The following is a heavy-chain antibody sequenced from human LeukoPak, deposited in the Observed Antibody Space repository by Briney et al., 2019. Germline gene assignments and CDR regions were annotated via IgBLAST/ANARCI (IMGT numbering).Heavy chain of an antibody. CDR3: VRLRRNSDTSGFYYYYDF. V-gene: IGHV3-21*01. D-gene: IGHD3-22*01. Sequence: GGSLRLSCAASGYTFSSYSINWVRQAPGKGLEWVSSISVGSNYIYYADSVRGRFRISRDDARDSLYLQMNSLRAEDTAVYYCVRLRRNSDTSGFYYYYDFWGQGTLVTVSS. CDR1: GYTFSSYS. CDR2: ISVGSNYI. J-gene: IGHJ4*02.